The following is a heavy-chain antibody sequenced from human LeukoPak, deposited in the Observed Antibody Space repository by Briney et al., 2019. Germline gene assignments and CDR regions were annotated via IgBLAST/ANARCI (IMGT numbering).Heavy chain of an antibody. J-gene: IGHJ4*02. V-gene: IGHV3-30*03. CDR1: GFTFSSYG. CDR3: ARDPDIVVVPAAVDY. Sequence: GGSLRLSCAASGFTFSSYGMHWVRQAPGKGLEWVAVISYDGSNKYYADSVKGRFTISRDNSKNTLYLQMNSLRAEDTAVYYCARDPDIVVVPAAVDYWGQGTLVTVSS. D-gene: IGHD2-2*01. CDR2: ISYDGSNK.